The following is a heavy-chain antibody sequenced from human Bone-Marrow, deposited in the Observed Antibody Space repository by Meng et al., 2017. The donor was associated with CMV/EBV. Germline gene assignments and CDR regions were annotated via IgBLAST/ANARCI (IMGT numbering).Heavy chain of an antibody. V-gene: IGHV3-9*01. D-gene: IGHD3-9*01. Sequence: SLKISCTASGFTFDDYALHWVRQPPGKGLEWVSGISWNGGSIDYVDSVRGRFTISRDNDRNSVYLLMDSLRVEDTAKYYCVKGTGYDILTGYLVYWGRGALVTVSS. CDR3: VKGTGYDILTGYLVY. CDR1: GFTFDDYA. J-gene: IGHJ4*02. CDR2: ISWNGGSI.